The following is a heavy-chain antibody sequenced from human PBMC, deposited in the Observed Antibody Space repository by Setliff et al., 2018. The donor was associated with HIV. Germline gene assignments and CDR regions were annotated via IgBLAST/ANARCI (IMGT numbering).Heavy chain of an antibody. CDR3: ARVPYRSAWFSGGHDAFDI. D-gene: IGHD6-19*01. CDR1: GYSFARYG. Sequence: ASVKVSCKASGYSFARYGLSWVRQAPGRGLEWMGWISGFNGNTKYAQSFQDRVAMTTETATSTAYMEMRSLRSDDTAVYFCARVPYRSAWFSGGHDAFDIWGQGTMVTVSS. J-gene: IGHJ3*02. V-gene: IGHV1-18*01. CDR2: ISGFNGNT.